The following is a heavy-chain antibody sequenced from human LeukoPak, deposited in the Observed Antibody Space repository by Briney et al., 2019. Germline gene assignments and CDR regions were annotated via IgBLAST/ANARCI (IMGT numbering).Heavy chain of an antibody. CDR1: GGSISSGSYC. Sequence: SESLSLTCIVSGGSISSGSYCWSWIRQPARKGWEWIGRIYNSGSTNYNPALTSRVTISVDTSKNQSSLKLSSVTAADTAVHYCGRDSFQLSKPPYFDYWGQGTLVTVSS. D-gene: IGHD2-2*01. J-gene: IGHJ4*02. V-gene: IGHV4-61*02. CDR2: IYNSGST. CDR3: GRDSFQLSKPPYFDY.